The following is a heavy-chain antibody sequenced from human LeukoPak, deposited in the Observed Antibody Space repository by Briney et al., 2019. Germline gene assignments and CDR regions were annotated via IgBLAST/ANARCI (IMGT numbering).Heavy chain of an antibody. Sequence: PGGSLRLSCAASGFTFSSYNMNWVRQAPGKGLEWVSSITSGSSYIYYADSVKGRFTISRDNAKNSLYLQMNSLRAEDTAVYYCARNRESYWVPELDYWGQGTLVTVSS. CDR3: ARNRESYWVPELDY. V-gene: IGHV3-21*01. D-gene: IGHD3-16*01. CDR1: GFTFSSYN. J-gene: IGHJ4*02. CDR2: ITSGSSYI.